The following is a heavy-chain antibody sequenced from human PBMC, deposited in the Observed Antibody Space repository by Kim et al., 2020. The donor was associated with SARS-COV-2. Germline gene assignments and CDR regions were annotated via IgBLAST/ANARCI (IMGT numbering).Heavy chain of an antibody. D-gene: IGHD3-3*01. Sequence: GGSLRLSCAASGFTFSSYWMHWVRQAPGKGLVWVSRINSDGSSTSYADSVKGRFTISRDNAKNTLYLQMNSLRAEDTAVYYCARGRGPYYDFWSGYSDWFDPWGQGTLVTVSS. J-gene: IGHJ5*02. CDR1: GFTFSSYW. CDR3: ARGRGPYYDFWSGYSDWFDP. CDR2: INSDGSST. V-gene: IGHV3-74*01.